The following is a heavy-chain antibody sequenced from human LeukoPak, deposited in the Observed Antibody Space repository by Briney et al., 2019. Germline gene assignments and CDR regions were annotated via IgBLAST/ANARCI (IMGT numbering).Heavy chain of an antibody. CDR3: ARGVPAAGAKCFDP. D-gene: IGHD6-13*01. CDR1: GGSITSGNW. Sequence: SETLSLTCAVSGGSITSGNWWSWVRQPPGKGLEGIGEAYHSGATNYTQSLKTRVTISRDNSKNEVSVELTSRSAADAAVYYCARGVPAAGAKCFDPWGQGSLVTVSS. CDR2: AYHSGAT. V-gene: IGHV4-4*02. J-gene: IGHJ5*02.